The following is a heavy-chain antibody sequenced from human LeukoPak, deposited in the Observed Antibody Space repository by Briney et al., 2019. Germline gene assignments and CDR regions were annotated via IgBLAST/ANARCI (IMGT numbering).Heavy chain of an antibody. J-gene: IGHJ4*02. D-gene: IGHD6-13*01. CDR1: GFTFSSSW. CDR2: IKKDGSET. V-gene: IGHV3-7*03. CDR3: ARGRYSSTTYYFDS. Sequence: GGSLRLSCAASGFTFSSSWMSWVRQAPGKGLEWVANIKKDGSETYYVDSVKGRFTISRDNAKNSLYLQMNSLRAKDTAIYYCARGRYSSTTYYFDSWGQGTLVTVSS.